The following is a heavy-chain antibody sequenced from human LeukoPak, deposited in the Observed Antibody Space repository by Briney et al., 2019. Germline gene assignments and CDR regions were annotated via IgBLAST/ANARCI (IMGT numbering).Heavy chain of an antibody. Sequence: PGGSLRLSCAASGFTVSSNYMSWVRQAPGKGLEWVSVIYSGGSTYYADSVKGRFTISRDNSKNTLYLQMNSLRAEDTAVYYCAKDSHRVLRYFDWSHDYFDYWGQGTLVTVSS. D-gene: IGHD3-9*01. CDR1: GFTVSSNY. J-gene: IGHJ4*02. V-gene: IGHV3-66*01. CDR3: AKDSHRVLRYFDWSHDYFDY. CDR2: IYSGGST.